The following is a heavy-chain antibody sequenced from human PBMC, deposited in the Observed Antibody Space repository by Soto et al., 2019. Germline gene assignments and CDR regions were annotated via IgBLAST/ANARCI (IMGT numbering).Heavy chain of an antibody. CDR1: GASISYGSFS. V-gene: IGHV4-30-2*06. D-gene: IGHD5-12*01. J-gene: IGHJ4*02. CDR2: ISHLEST. Sequence: QLQLQESGSGLVKTSETLSLTCTVSGASISYGSFSWSWIRQSPGKGLEWIGYISHLESTYFHPSFKSRLTMSIDRTRNQFSLKLSSVTAADMAVYYCARGGGYDSFDYWGQGVLVTVSS. CDR3: ARGGGYDSFDY.